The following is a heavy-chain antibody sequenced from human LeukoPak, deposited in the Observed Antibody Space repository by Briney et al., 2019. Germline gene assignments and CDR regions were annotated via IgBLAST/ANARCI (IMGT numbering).Heavy chain of an antibody. J-gene: IGHJ2*01. CDR3: AEETIMIFGVGLGYFDL. CDR1: GGSITSHY. CDR2: MHSNGRT. Sequence: SETLSLTCTVSGGSITSHYWSWIRQAPGKGLEWVGHMHSNGRTNYKSSLQSRVTISLDTSRNQFSLKMTSVTAADTAVYFCAEETIMIFGVGLGYFDLWGRGTLVTVSS. V-gene: IGHV4-59*11. D-gene: IGHD3-3*01.